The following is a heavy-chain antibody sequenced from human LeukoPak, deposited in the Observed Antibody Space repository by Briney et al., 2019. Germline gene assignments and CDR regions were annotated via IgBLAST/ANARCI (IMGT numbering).Heavy chain of an antibody. CDR2: IYYSGST. Sequence: KPSETLSLTCAVYGGSFSGYYWSWIRQPPGKGLEWIGSIYYSGSTYYNPSLKSRVTISVDTSKNQFSLKLSSVTAADTAVYYCAKTTTESYSSSWYGVYYFDYWGQGTLVTVSS. V-gene: IGHV4-34*01. J-gene: IGHJ4*02. CDR1: GGSFSGYY. CDR3: AKTTTESYSSSWYGVYYFDY. D-gene: IGHD6-13*01.